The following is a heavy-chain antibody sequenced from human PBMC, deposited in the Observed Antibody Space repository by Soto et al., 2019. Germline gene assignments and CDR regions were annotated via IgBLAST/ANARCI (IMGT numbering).Heavy chain of an antibody. CDR1: GYTFTSYG. D-gene: IGHD3-10*01. V-gene: IGHV1-18*01. J-gene: IGHJ5*02. Sequence: GASVKVSCKASGYTFTSYGISWVRQAPGQGLEWMGWISAYNGNTNYAQKLQGRVTMTPDTSTSTAYMELRSLRSDDTAVYYCARDNPPMVRAPREFDPWGQGTLVTVSS. CDR3: ARDNPPMVRAPREFDP. CDR2: ISAYNGNT.